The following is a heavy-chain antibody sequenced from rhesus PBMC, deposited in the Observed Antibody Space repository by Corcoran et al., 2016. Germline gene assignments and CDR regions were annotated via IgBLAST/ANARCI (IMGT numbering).Heavy chain of an antibody. CDR3: ARLASYYEKGYFDI. J-gene: IGHJ2*01. CDR1: GGSISGHYY. V-gene: IGHV4-73*01. CDR2: INVKSAST. Sequence: QVKLQQWGEGLMKPSETLSLTCAVYGGSISGHYYWSWIRQPPGKGLEGIGDINVKSASTNYNPSLSTRVPFSKDTSKNQFSLKLSSVTAADTALYYCARLASYYEKGYFDIWGPGTPITISS. D-gene: IGHD3-16*01.